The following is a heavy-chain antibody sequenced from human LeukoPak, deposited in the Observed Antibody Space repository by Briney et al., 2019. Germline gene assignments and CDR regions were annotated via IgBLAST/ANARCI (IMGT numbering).Heavy chain of an antibody. CDR3: ARGGIAAAGIWFDP. CDR1: GGSISSSSYY. V-gene: IGHV4-39*01. D-gene: IGHD6-13*01. J-gene: IGHJ5*02. CDR2: IYYSGST. Sequence: PSETLSLTCTVSGGSISSSSYYWGWIRQPPGKGLEWIGSIYYSGSTYYNPSLKSRVTISVDTSKNQFSLKLSSVTAADTAVYYCARGGIAAAGIWFDPWGQGTLVTVSS.